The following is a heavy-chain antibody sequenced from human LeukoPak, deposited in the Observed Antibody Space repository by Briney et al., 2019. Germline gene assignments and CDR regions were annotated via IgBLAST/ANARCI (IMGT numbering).Heavy chain of an antibody. CDR1: GGSISSYY. V-gene: IGHV4-4*07. J-gene: IGHJ4*02. CDR3: ARVEYSRQVDQ. D-gene: IGHD6-6*01. CDR2: IYTSGIT. Sequence: SETLSLTCTVSGGSISSYYWSWIRQPAGKGLEWIGRIYTSGITNYNPSLKSRVTMSVDTSKNQFSLKLSFVTAADTAVYYCARVEYSRQVDQWGQGTLVTVSS.